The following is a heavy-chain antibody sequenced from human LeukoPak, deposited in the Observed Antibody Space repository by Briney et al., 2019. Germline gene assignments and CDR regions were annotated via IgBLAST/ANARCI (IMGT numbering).Heavy chain of an antibody. D-gene: IGHD2-2*01. CDR1: GYTFTSYG. J-gene: IGHJ4*02. V-gene: IGHV1-18*01. CDR2: ISAYNGNT. Sequence: ASVKVSCKASGYTFTSYGISWVRQAPGQGLEWMGWISAYNGNTNYAQKLQGRVTMTTDTSTSTAYMELRSLRSDDTAVYYCARDSRCCSSTSCLFDYWGQGTLVTVSS. CDR3: ARDSRCCSSTSCLFDY.